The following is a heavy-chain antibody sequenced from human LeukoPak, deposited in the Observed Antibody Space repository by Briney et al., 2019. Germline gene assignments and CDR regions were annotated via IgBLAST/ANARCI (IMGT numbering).Heavy chain of an antibody. Sequence: PGGSLRLSCAASGFTFSSYSMNWVRQAPGKGLEWVSSISSSSSYIYYADSVKGRFTISRDNSKNTLYLQMNSLRAEDTAVYYCARDGPYSSSSEFGFDPWGQGTLVTVSS. CDR3: ARDGPYSSSSEFGFDP. CDR2: ISSSSSYI. V-gene: IGHV3-21*01. J-gene: IGHJ5*02. CDR1: GFTFSSYS. D-gene: IGHD6-6*01.